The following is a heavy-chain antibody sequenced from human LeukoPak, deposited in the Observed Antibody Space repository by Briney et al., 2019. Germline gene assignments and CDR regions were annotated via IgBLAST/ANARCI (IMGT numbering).Heavy chain of an antibody. CDR2: ISSSSSYI. J-gene: IGHJ5*01. D-gene: IGHD3-3*01. Sequence: PGGSLRLSCAASGFTFSSYSMNWVRQAPGKGLEWVSSISSSSSYIYYADSVKGRFTISRDNAKNSLYLQMNSLRAEDTAVYYCARENVLRFLEWISEASWFDYWGQGTLVTVSS. CDR1: GFTFSSYS. V-gene: IGHV3-21*01. CDR3: ARENVLRFLEWISEASWFDY.